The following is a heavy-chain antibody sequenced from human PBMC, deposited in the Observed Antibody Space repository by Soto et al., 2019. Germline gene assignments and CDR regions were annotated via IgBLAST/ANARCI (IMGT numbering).Heavy chain of an antibody. D-gene: IGHD6-13*01. V-gene: IGHV1-69*13. CDR2: IIPIFGTA. CDR1: GGTFSSYA. Sequence: SVKVSCKASGGTFSSYAISWVRRAPGQGLEWMGGIIPIFGTANYAQKFQGRVTITADESTSTAYMELSSLRSEDTAVYYCARVGIAAAYYYYGMDVWGQGTTVTVSS. J-gene: IGHJ6*02. CDR3: ARVGIAAAYYYYGMDV.